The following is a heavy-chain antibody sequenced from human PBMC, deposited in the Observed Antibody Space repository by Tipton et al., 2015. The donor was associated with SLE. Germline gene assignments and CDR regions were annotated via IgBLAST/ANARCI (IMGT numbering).Heavy chain of an antibody. CDR3: ARESYGGATTFDY. CDR2: INYSGDT. J-gene: IGHJ4*02. Sequence: TLSLTCTIYRGSFSGYHWSWIRQSPGKGLEWIGEINYSGDTNYNPSLKSRVTMSLDKSNNQFSLRLSSVTAADTAVYYCARESYGGATTFDYWGQGTLVTVPS. V-gene: IGHV4-34*01. D-gene: IGHD1-26*01. CDR1: RGSFSGYH.